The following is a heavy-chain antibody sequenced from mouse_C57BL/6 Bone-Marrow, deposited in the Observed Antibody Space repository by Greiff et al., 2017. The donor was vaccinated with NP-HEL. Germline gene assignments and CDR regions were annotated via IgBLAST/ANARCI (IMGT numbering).Heavy chain of an antibody. J-gene: IGHJ3*01. Sequence: LQQPGAELVRPGSSVKLSCKASGYTFTSYWMHWVKQRPIQGLEWIGNIDPSDSETHYNQKFKDKATLTVDKSSSTAYMQLSSLTSEDSAVYYCARNGYYYGSPLAYWGQGTLVTVSA. CDR3: ARNGYYYGSPLAY. CDR1: GYTFTSYW. V-gene: IGHV1-52*01. CDR2: IDPSDSET. D-gene: IGHD1-1*01.